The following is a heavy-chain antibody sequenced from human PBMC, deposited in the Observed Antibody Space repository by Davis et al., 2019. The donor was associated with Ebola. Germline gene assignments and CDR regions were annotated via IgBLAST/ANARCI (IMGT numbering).Heavy chain of an antibody. CDR1: GHTFSNYA. CDR3: ARATFAYNSGWYADY. D-gene: IGHD6-19*01. CDR2: IHGGNGNR. J-gene: IGHJ4*02. V-gene: IGHV1-3*01. Sequence: ASVKVSCKAPGHTFSNYAMHWVRQAPGQRLEWMGWIHGGNGNRKYSQKFQGRVTITMDTPASTAYMELSSLRSEDTAVYYCARATFAYNSGWYADYWGQGTLVTVSS.